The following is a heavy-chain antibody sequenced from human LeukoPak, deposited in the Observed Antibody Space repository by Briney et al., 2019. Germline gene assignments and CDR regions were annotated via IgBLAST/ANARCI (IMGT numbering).Heavy chain of an antibody. CDR1: GGSISSSSYY. D-gene: IGHD4-11*01. CDR3: ARAEINDYNRY. J-gene: IGHJ4*02. V-gene: IGHV4-39*01. CDR2: IYYSGST. Sequence: PSETLSLTCTVSGGSISSSSYYWGWIRQPPGKGLEWIGSIYYSGSTYYNPSLKSRVTISVDTSKNQFSLKLSSVTAADTAHYYCARAEINDYNRYWGQGILVIVSS.